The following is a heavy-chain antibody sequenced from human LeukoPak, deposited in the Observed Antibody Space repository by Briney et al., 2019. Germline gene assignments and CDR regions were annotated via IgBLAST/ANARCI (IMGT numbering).Heavy chain of an antibody. Sequence: GGSLRLSCAASGFTFSSYWMSWVRQAPGKGLEWVANIKQDGSEKYYVDSVKGRFTISRDNAKNSLYLQMNSLRAEDTAVYYCARPGYSSSWYPDWFDPWGQGTLVTVSS. CDR3: ARPGYSSSWYPDWFDP. CDR1: GFTFSSYW. CDR2: IKQDGSEK. V-gene: IGHV3-7*01. J-gene: IGHJ5*02. D-gene: IGHD6-13*01.